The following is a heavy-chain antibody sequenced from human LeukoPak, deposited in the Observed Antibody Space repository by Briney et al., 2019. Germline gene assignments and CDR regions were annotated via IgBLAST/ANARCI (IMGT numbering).Heavy chain of an antibody. CDR1: GGSISSSSYY. CDR2: IYYSGST. CDR3: ARQKRTTVTL. D-gene: IGHD4-17*01. Sequence: PSETLSLTCTVSGGSISSSSYYWGWIRQPPGKGLEWIGSIYYSGSTYYNPSLKSRVTISVDTSKNQFSLKLGSVTAADTAVYYCARQKRTTVTLWGQGTLVTVSS. V-gene: IGHV4-39*01. J-gene: IGHJ4*02.